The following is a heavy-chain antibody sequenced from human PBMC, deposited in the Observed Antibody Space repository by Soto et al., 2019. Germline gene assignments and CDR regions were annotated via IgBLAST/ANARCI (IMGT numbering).Heavy chain of an antibody. CDR2: INHSGST. J-gene: IGHJ6*02. D-gene: IGHD4-17*01. CDR3: ARWAPTKVTKGNYYYYGMDV. CDR1: GGSFSGYY. Sequence: SETLSLTCAVYGGSFSGYYWSWIRQPPGKGLEWIGEINHSGSTNYNPSLKSRVTISVDTSKNQFSLKLSSVTAADTAVYYCARWAPTKVTKGNYYYYGMDVWGQGTTVTVSS. V-gene: IGHV4-34*01.